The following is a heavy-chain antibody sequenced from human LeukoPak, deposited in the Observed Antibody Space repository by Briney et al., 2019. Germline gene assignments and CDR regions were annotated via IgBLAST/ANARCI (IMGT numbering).Heavy chain of an antibody. J-gene: IGHJ4*02. CDR3: ASLTRNFDILTGYGPYYFDF. Sequence: SETLSLTCTVSGGSISNGDYYWSWIRQPPGKGLEWVGYTFYSGRTFYNPPLKSRVTISVDTSKIQFSLKLSSVTAADTAIYYCASLTRNFDILTGYGPYYFDFWGQGTLVTVSS. CDR1: GGSISNGDYY. CDR2: TFYSGRT. V-gene: IGHV4-30-4*08. D-gene: IGHD3-9*01.